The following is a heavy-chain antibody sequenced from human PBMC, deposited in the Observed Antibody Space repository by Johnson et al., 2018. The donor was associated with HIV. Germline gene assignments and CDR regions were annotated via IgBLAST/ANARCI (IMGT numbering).Heavy chain of an antibody. Sequence: VQLVESGGGLVQSGGSLRLSCAASGITVNTNYMSWVRRAPGKGLEWVSAISGSGGSTYYAASVKGRFTISRDNSKNTLNLQMNSLRAEDTAVYYCAKGIAAAGTGAFDIWGQGTVVTVSS. CDR1: GITVNTNY. CDR3: AKGIAAAGTGAFDI. D-gene: IGHD6-13*01. J-gene: IGHJ3*02. V-gene: IGHV3-23*04. CDR2: ISGSGGST.